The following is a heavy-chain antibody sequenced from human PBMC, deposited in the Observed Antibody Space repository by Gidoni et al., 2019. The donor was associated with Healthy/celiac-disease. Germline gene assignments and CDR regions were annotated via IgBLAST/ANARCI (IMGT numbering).Heavy chain of an antibody. J-gene: IGHJ5*02. CDR1: GFTFSSYE. CDR3: ARVTYSSSS. CDR2: ISSSGSTI. V-gene: IGHV3-48*03. Sequence: EVQLVESGGGLVQPGGSLRLSCAASGFTFSSYEMNWVRQASGKGLEWVSYISSSGSTIYYADSVKGRFTISRDNAKNSLYLQMNSLRAEDTAVYYCARVTYSSSSWGQGTLVTVSS. D-gene: IGHD6-6*01.